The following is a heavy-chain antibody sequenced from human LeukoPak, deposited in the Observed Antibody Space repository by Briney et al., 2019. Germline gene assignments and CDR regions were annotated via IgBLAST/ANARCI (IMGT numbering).Heavy chain of an antibody. D-gene: IGHD3-9*01. CDR2: ISSSGSTI. V-gene: IGHV3-48*03. CDR3: ARVLRYFDWLPPFDP. CDR1: GFTFSSYE. Sequence: GGSLRLSCAASGFTFSSYEMNWVRQAPGKGLEWVSYISSSGSTIYYADSVKGRFTISRDNAKNSLYLQMNSLRAEDTAVYYCARVLRYFDWLPPFDPWGQGTLVTVSS. J-gene: IGHJ5*02.